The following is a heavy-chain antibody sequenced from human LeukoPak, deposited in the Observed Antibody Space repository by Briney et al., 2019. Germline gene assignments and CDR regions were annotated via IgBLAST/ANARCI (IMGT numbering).Heavy chain of an antibody. D-gene: IGHD6-13*01. CDR1: GFTFSIYS. V-gene: IGHV3-21*01. Sequence: PGGSLRLSCAASGFTFSIYSMNWVRQAPGKGLEWVSSISSSSTYIKFADSLKGRFTISRDNAKNSLYLQMNSLRAEDTALYYCAKGDGSSWPDAFDIWGQGTMVTVSS. J-gene: IGHJ3*02. CDR3: AKGDGSSWPDAFDI. CDR2: ISSSSTYI.